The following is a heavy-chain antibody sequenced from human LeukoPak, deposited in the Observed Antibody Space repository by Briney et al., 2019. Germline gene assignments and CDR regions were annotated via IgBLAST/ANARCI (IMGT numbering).Heavy chain of an antibody. CDR2: INSDGSST. V-gene: IGHV3-74*01. Sequence: GGSLRLSCAASGFTFSSYWMHWVRQAPGKGLVWASRINSDGSSTSYADSVKGRFTISRDNAKNTLYLQMNSLRAEDTAVYYCARVRGSTYYYDSSGYYPLDYWGQGTLVTVSS. J-gene: IGHJ4*02. CDR3: ARVRGSTYYYDSSGYYPLDY. D-gene: IGHD3-22*01. CDR1: GFTFSSYW.